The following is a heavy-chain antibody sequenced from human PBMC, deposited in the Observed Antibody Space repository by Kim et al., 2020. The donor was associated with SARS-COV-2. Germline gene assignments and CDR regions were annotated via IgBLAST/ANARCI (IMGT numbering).Heavy chain of an antibody. CDR2: IKQDGSGK. CDR3: ARDSAVAGTDGLDI. CDR1: GYTLRRYW. D-gene: IGHD6-19*01. V-gene: IGHV3-7*01. J-gene: IGHJ3*02. Sequence: GGSLRLSCAAPGYTLRRYWMTWVRQAPGKGLEWVANIKQDGSGKYYVDSLKGRFTISRDNAMNSLYLQMNSLRAEDTAVYYCARDSAVAGTDGLDIWGQGTLVTVSS.